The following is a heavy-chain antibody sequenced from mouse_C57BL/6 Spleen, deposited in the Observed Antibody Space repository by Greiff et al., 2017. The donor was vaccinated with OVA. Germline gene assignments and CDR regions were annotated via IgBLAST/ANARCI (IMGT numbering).Heavy chain of an antibody. CDR3: ARVGDYGSSSYYFDY. CDR2: IDPSDSYT. CDR1: GYTFTSYW. J-gene: IGHJ2*01. V-gene: IGHV1-69*01. D-gene: IGHD1-1*01. Sequence: QVQLQQPGAELVMPGASVKLSCKASGYTFTSYWMHWVKQRPGQGLEWIGEIDPSDSYTNYNQKFKGKSTLTVDKSSSTAYMQLSSLTSEDSAVYYCARVGDYGSSSYYFDYWGQGTTLTVSS.